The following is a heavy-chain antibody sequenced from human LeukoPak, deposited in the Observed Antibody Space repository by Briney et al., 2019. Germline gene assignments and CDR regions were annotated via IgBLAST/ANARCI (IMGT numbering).Heavy chain of an antibody. J-gene: IGHJ5*02. Sequence: SGPTLVNPTQTLTLTCTFSGFSLSTSGVGVGWIRQPPGKALEWLALIYWDDDKRYSPSLKSRLTITKDTSKNQVVLIMTNMDPVGTGTYYCAHRQIQGIMFGGGGFDPWGQGTLVTVSS. D-gene: IGHD3-16*01. CDR2: IYWDDDK. CDR3: AHRQIQGIMFGGGGFDP. CDR1: GFSLSTSGVG. V-gene: IGHV2-5*02.